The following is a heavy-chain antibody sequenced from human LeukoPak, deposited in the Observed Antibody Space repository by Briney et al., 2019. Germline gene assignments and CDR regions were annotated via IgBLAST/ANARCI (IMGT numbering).Heavy chain of an antibody. V-gene: IGHV4-4*07. CDR2: IYSNGNT. CDR1: GGSISNYY. CDR3: ARGSSGWYYFDN. D-gene: IGHD6-19*01. Sequence: SETLPLTCTVSGGSISNYYWSWIRQPAGKGLEWIGRIYSNGNTNYNPSLKSRVTMSVDTSKNQFSLKLSSVTAADTAVYYCARGSSGWYYFDNWGQGTLVAVSS. J-gene: IGHJ4*02.